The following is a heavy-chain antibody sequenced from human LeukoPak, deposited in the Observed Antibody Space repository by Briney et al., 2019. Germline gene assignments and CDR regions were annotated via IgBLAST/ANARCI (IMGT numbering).Heavy chain of an antibody. CDR1: GFTFDDYA. V-gene: IGHV3-9*01. CDR3: AKDRAAVYCGGDCYLDY. Sequence: GGSLRLSCAASGFTFDDYAMHWVRQAPGKGLEWVSGISWNSGSIGYADSVKGRFTISRDNAKNSLYLQMNNLRAEDTALYYCAKDRAAVYCGGDCYLDYWGQGTLVTVSS. D-gene: IGHD2-21*02. CDR2: ISWNSGSI. J-gene: IGHJ4*02.